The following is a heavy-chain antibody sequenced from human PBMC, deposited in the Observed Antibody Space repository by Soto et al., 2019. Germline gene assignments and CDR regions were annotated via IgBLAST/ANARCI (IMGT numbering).Heavy chain of an antibody. Sequence: SVKVSCKASGYTFTGYYMHWVRQAPGQGLEWMGWINPNSGGTNYAQKFQGWVTMTRDTSISTAYMELSRLRSDDTAVYYCARDTWRRYCSSTSCGYYYYGMDVWGQGTTVTVSS. CDR1: GYTFTGYY. CDR3: ARDTWRRYCSSTSCGYYYYGMDV. D-gene: IGHD2-2*01. CDR2: INPNSGGT. V-gene: IGHV1-2*04. J-gene: IGHJ6*02.